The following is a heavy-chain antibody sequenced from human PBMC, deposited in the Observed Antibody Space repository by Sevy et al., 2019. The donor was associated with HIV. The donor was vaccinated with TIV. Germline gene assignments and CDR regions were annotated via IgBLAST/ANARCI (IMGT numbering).Heavy chain of an antibody. CDR3: AGGEGYGLNWFDP. V-gene: IGHV3-30-3*01. D-gene: IGHD5-18*01. J-gene: IGHJ5*02. CDR2: ISYDGSNK. Sequence: GGSLRLSCAASGFTFSSYAMHWVRQAPGKGLEWVAVISYDGSNKYYADSVKGRFTISRDNSKNTLYLQMNSLRAEDTAVYYCAGGEGYGLNWFDPWGQGTLVTVSS. CDR1: GFTFSSYA.